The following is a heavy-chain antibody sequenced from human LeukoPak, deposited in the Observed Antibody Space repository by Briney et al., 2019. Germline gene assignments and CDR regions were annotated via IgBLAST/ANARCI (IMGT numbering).Heavy chain of an antibody. V-gene: IGHV1-46*01. Sequence: ASVKVSCKASGYTFTSYYMHWVRQAPGQGLEWMGIINPSGGSTSYAQKFQGRVTMTRDMSTSTVYMELSSLRSEDTAVYYCARDTIFGVVRNYYYYYMDVWGKGTTVTVSS. CDR3: ARDTIFGVVRNYYYYYMDV. CDR2: INPSGGST. CDR1: GYTFTSYY. D-gene: IGHD3-3*01. J-gene: IGHJ6*03.